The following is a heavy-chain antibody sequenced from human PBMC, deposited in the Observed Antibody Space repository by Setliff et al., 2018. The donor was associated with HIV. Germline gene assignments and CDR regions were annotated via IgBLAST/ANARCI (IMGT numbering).Heavy chain of an antibody. J-gene: IGHJ4*02. V-gene: IGHV3-23*01. CDR3: AQSTGGDASGRWGYLEH. Sequence: GGSLRLSCRVSGLTVDYYATSWVRQVPGKGLQWVSVVSGNGETTYYADSVKGRSAISRDISKNILYLQMNSLRVEDTAIYFCAQSTGGDASGRWGYLEHWGQGTPVTVSS. CDR1: GLTVDYYA. CDR2: VSGNGETT. D-gene: IGHD1-1*01.